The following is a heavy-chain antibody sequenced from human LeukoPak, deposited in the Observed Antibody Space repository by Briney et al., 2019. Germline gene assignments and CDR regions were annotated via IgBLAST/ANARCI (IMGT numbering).Heavy chain of an antibody. Sequence: GGSLRLSCTASGFTFSSYAMSWVRQAPGKGLEWVSSISGSGDTTYYADSVKGRFTISRDNSKKTLHMKLNSLRAEDTAVYTCVKGTDIVEATLFDYWGQGTRVTVSS. CDR2: ISGSGDTT. CDR3: VKGTDIVEATLFDY. D-gene: IGHD1-26*01. CDR1: GFTFSSYA. V-gene: IGHV3-23*01. J-gene: IGHJ4*02.